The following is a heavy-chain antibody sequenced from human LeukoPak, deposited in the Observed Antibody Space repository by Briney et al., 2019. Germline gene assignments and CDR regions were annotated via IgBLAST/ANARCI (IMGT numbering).Heavy chain of an antibody. CDR1: GGSISSSSYY. Sequence: SETLSLTCTVSGGSISSSSYYWGWIRQPPGTGLEWIGSIYYSGSTYYNASLKSRVTISVDTSKNQFSLKLSSVTAADTAVYYCARATPTGGGYDFWSGYPKELSYYFDYWGQGTLVTVSS. CDR2: IYYSGST. J-gene: IGHJ4*02. CDR3: ARATPTGGGYDFWSGYPKELSYYFDY. D-gene: IGHD3-3*01. V-gene: IGHV4-39*01.